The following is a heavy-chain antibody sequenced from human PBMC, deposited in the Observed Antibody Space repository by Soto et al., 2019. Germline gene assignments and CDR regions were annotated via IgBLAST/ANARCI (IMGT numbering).Heavy chain of an antibody. V-gene: IGHV4-31*02. CDR1: GGSISSGGYY. Sequence: GGSISSGGYYWSWIRQHPGKGLEWIGYIYYSGSTYYNPSLKSRVTISVDTSKNQFSLKLSSVTAADTAVYYCARDAARDGYNEFDYWGQGTLITVS. CDR3: ARDAARDGYNEFDY. CDR2: IYYSGST. J-gene: IGHJ4*02. D-gene: IGHD5-12*01.